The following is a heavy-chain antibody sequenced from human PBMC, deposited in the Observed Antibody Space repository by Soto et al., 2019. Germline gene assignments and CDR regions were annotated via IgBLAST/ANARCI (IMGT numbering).Heavy chain of an antibody. V-gene: IGHV3-30-3*01. J-gene: IGHJ4*02. CDR2: ISYDGSNK. CDR1: GLTFSSYA. CDR3: ARHKRDLRFLEWSYYFDY. Sequence: QVPLVESGGGGVQPGRSRELPCQALGLTFSSYALHCVGQAPGKGLGGVAVISYDGSNKYYADSVKGRFTISRDNSKNTLYLQMNSLRAEDTAVYYCARHKRDLRFLEWSYYFDYWGQGTLVTVSS. D-gene: IGHD3-3*01.